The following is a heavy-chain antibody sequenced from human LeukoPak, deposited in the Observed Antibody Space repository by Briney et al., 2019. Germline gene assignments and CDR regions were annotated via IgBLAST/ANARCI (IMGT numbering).Heavy chain of an antibody. CDR2: INHSGST. CDR3: ARGANYGGNAVENWFDP. J-gene: IGHJ5*02. CDR1: GGSFSGYY. D-gene: IGHD4-23*01. Sequence: SETLSLTRAVYGGSFSGYYWSWIRQPPGKGLEWIGEINHSGSTNYNPSLKSRVTISVDTSKNQFSLKLSSVTAADTAVYYCARGANYGGNAVENWFDPWGQGTLVTVSS. V-gene: IGHV4-34*01.